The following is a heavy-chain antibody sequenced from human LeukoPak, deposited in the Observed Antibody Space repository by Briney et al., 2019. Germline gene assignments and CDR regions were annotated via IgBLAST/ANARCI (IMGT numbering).Heavy chain of an antibody. CDR2: IFYSGST. CDR1: SGSISTSNYY. Sequence: SETLSLTCTVSSGSISTSNYYWGWVRQPPGKALEWIGNIFYSGSTYYSPSLKSRVTISLDTSKNQFSLKLNSVTATDTAVYYCAREVAGTPWIDYWGQGTLVTVSS. D-gene: IGHD6-19*01. CDR3: AREVAGTPWIDY. J-gene: IGHJ4*02. V-gene: IGHV4-39*02.